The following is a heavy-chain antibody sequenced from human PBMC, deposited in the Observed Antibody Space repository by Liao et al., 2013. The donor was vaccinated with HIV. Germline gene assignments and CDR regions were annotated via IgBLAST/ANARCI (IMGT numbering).Heavy chain of an antibody. CDR1: GGSISNNN. V-gene: IGHV4-4*07. Sequence: QVQLQESGPGLVKASETLSLTCTVSGGSISNNNWNWIRQPAYKGLEWIGRIYTSGSTNYNPSLKSRVTMSVDTSKNQFSLKLSSVTAADTAVYYCARGPYYDSRGYYPFDFWGQGTLVTVSS. CDR3: ARGPYYDSRGYYPFDF. D-gene: IGHD3-22*01. J-gene: IGHJ4*02. CDR2: IYTSGST.